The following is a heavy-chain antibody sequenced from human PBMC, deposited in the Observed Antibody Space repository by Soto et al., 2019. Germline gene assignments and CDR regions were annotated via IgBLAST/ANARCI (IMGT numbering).Heavy chain of an antibody. CDR2: IKSKTDGGTT. J-gene: IGHJ5*02. V-gene: IGHV3-15*01. Sequence: EVQLVESGGGLVKPGGSLRLSCAASGFTFSNAWMSWVRQAPGKGLEWVGRIKSKTDGGTTDYAAPVKGRFTISRDDSXXTLYLQMHSLKTEDTAVYYCTTSLYYGAGENWFDPWGQGTLVTGSS. CDR1: GFTFSNAW. CDR3: TTSLYYGAGENWFDP. D-gene: IGHD3-10*01.